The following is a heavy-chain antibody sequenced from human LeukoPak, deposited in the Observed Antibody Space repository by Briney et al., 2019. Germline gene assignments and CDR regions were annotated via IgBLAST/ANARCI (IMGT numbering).Heavy chain of an antibody. CDR2: IYHSGST. J-gene: IGHJ5*02. Sequence: PSETLSLTCTVSGYSISSGYYWGWIRQPPGKGLEWIGSIYHSGSTYYNPSLKSRVTISVDTSKNQFSLKLSSVTAADTAVYYCARGDIVVVPAAMQNWFDPWGQGTLVTVSS. D-gene: IGHD2-2*01. CDR3: ARGDIVVVPAAMQNWFDP. V-gene: IGHV4-38-2*02. CDR1: GYSISSGYY.